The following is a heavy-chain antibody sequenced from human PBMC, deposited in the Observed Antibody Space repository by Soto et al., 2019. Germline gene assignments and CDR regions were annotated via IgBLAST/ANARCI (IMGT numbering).Heavy chain of an antibody. CDR3: ALKVWYDFWNGFTWFDP. CDR2: IVPMFRTT. J-gene: IGHJ5*02. D-gene: IGHD3-3*01. V-gene: IGHV1-69*13. Sequence: SPEKASCKASGATFSSFAISWVRQAPGQGLESMGGIVPMFRTTNYAQKFQGRVTITGDESTSTVYMEFSSLRSEDTAVYYCALKVWYDFWNGFTWFDPWGQGTLVTVS. CDR1: GATFSSFA.